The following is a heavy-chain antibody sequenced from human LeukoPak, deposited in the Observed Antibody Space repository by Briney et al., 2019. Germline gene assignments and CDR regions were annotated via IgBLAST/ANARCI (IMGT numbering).Heavy chain of an antibody. V-gene: IGHV4-4*07. CDR1: GGSISGYY. Sequence: SETLSLTCTVSGGSISGYYWTWIRQPAGKGLEWIGRIYGSGSTNFNPSLKSRVTMSVDTSKNQFSLNVTSVTAADTAVYYCARDSSGSRPFDYWGQGTLVTVSS. CDR2: IYGSGST. J-gene: IGHJ4*02. D-gene: IGHD3-22*01. CDR3: ARDSSGSRPFDY.